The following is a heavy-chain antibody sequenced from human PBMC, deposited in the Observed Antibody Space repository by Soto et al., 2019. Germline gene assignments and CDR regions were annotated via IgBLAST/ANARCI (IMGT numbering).Heavy chain of an antibody. J-gene: IGHJ4*02. V-gene: IGHV4-30-4*01. CDR1: GGSISSGDYY. CDR2: IYYSGST. Sequence: SETLSLTCTVSGGSISSGDYYWSWIRQPPGKGLEWIGYIYYSGSTYSNPSLKSRVTISVDTSKNQFSLKLSSVTAADTAVYYCAHYYGSGSSFDYWGQGTLVTVSS. CDR3: AHYYGSGSSFDY. D-gene: IGHD3-10*01.